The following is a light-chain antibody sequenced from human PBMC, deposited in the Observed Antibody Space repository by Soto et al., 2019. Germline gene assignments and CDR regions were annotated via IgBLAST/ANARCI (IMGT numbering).Light chain of an antibody. CDR3: QAWDSSTGV. J-gene: IGLJ1*01. Sequence: SYELTQPPSVSVSPGQTASITCSGDKLGDKYVCWYQQHPGQSPVLVIYQDNKRPSGIPERFSGSNSGNTATLTISGTQAMDEADYFCQAWDSSTGVFGTGTKLTVL. V-gene: IGLV3-1*01. CDR1: KLGDKY. CDR2: QDN.